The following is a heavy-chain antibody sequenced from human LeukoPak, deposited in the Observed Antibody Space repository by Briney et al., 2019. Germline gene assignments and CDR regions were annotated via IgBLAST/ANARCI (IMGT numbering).Heavy chain of an antibody. CDR1: GGSLNTYY. Sequence: SETLSLTCTVFGGSLNTYYWSWIRQPPEKGLEWIGHIYYTGSTTYSPSLNSRVTISLDTSKNQFSLRLGSVTAADTAVYYCARWAYCGGDCYFLDYWGQGTLVTVSS. V-gene: IGHV4-59*01. CDR3: ARWAYCGGDCYFLDY. CDR2: IYYTGST. J-gene: IGHJ4*02. D-gene: IGHD2-21*02.